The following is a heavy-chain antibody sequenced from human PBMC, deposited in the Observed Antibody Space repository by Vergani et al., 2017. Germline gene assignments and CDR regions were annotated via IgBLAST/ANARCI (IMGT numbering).Heavy chain of an antibody. CDR3: ARAHNYYDSSGSFTN. J-gene: IGHJ4*02. CDR2: IYSGGSK. D-gene: IGHD3-22*01. V-gene: IGHV3-53*02. CDR1: GFTVSSNY. Sequence: EVQLVETGGGLIQPGGSLRLSSAASGFTVSSNYMSWVRQAPGKGLEWVSVIYSGGSKYYADSVKGRFTISRDNSKNTLYLQMNSLRAEDTAVYYCARAHNYYDSSGSFTNWGQGTLVTVSS.